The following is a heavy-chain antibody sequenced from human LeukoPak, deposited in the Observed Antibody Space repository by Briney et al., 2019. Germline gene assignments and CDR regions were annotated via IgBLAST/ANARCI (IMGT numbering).Heavy chain of an antibody. CDR3: ASSSGYYGYFDY. CDR2: IIPIFGTA. V-gene: IGHV1-69*05. J-gene: IGHJ4*02. D-gene: IGHD3-22*01. Sequence: SVKVSCTASGGTFSSYAISWVRQAPGQGLEWMGRIIPIFGTANYAQKFQGRVTITTDESTSTAYMELSSLRSEDTAVYYCASSSGYYGYFDYWGQGTLVTVSS. CDR1: GGTFSSYA.